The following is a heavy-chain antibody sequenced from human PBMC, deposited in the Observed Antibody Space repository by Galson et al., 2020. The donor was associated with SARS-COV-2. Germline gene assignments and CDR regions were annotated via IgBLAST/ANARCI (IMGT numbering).Heavy chain of an antibody. J-gene: IGHJ5*02. CDR1: GYTLTELS. D-gene: IGHD2-2*01. CDR2: FDPEDGET. Sequence: ASVKVSCKVSGYTLTELSMLWVRQAPGKGLEWMGGFDPEDGETIYAQKFQGRVTMTEDTSTDTAYMELSSLRSEDTAVYYCATGPGYCSSTSCPEQGWFDPWGQGTLVTVSS. CDR3: ATGPGYCSSTSCPEQGWFDP. V-gene: IGHV1-24*01.